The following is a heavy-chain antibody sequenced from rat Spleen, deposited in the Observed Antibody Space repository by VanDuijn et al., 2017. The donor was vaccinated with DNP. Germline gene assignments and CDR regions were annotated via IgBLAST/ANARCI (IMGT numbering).Heavy chain of an antibody. CDR3: TRESWGYVMDA. CDR2: IWGHGNT. J-gene: IGHJ4*01. Sequence: QVQLKESGPVLVQASETLSLTCTVSGFSLTNYGVIWVRQSPGKGLEWMGIIWGHGNTDYNSALKSRLSINRDTSKSQVFLKMHSLQTEDTAIYYCTRESWGYVMDAWGQGASVTVSS. D-gene: IGHD4-6*01. CDR1: GFSLTNYG. V-gene: IGHV2S75*01.